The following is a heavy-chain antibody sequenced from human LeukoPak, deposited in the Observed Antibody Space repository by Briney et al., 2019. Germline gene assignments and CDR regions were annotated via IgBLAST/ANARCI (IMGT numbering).Heavy chain of an antibody. D-gene: IGHD1-26*01. Sequence: GGSLRLSCAASGFTFSSNGMHWVRPAQGKGLEWVAVIWYDGSNKYYADSVKGRFTISRDNSKNTLYLQMNSLRAEDTAVYYCAKDASSYSGSYFDYWGQGTLVTVSS. CDR1: GFTFSSNG. V-gene: IGHV3-33*06. CDR3: AKDASSYSGSYFDY. J-gene: IGHJ4*02. CDR2: IWYDGSNK.